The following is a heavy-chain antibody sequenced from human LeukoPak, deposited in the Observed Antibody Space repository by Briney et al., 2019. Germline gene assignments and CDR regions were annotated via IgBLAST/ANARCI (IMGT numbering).Heavy chain of an antibody. Sequence: GGSLRLSCAASGFTVSTNYLSWVRQAPGKGLEWISILYADGKTLYADAVKGRFTFSRDSSTNTLTLQMNSLRVEDTALYYCTYGDYPLTYWGQGTLVTVSS. CDR3: TYGDYPLTY. CDR1: GFTVSTNY. J-gene: IGHJ4*02. D-gene: IGHD4-17*01. CDR2: LYADGKT. V-gene: IGHV3-66*01.